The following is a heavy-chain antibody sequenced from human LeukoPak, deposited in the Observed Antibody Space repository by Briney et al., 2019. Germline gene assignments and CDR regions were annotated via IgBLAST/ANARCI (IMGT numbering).Heavy chain of an antibody. V-gene: IGHV4-59*08. Sequence: SETLSLTCTVSGGSISSYYWSWIRQPPGKGLEWIGYIYYNGGPNYSPSLKSRVTLSIDTSMNQFSLKLSSVTAADTAVYYCARHIYRTFHFDYWGQGTLVTVSS. CDR3: ARHIYRTFHFDY. J-gene: IGHJ4*02. CDR1: GGSISSYY. CDR2: IYYNGGP. D-gene: IGHD1-14*01.